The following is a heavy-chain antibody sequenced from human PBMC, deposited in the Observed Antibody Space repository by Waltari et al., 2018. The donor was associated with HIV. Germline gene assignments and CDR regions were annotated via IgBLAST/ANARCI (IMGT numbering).Heavy chain of an antibody. CDR3: ARETGQYYFDY. Sequence: QVQLQESGPGLVKPSQTLSLTCTVSGGSISRGGYYWRWIRQHPGKGLAWIGYIYYSGSTYYNPSLKSRVTISVDTSKNQFSLKLSSVTAADTAVYYCARETGQYYFDYWGQGTLVTVSS. D-gene: IGHD3-9*01. CDR1: GGSISRGGYY. J-gene: IGHJ4*02. V-gene: IGHV4-31*03. CDR2: IYYSGST.